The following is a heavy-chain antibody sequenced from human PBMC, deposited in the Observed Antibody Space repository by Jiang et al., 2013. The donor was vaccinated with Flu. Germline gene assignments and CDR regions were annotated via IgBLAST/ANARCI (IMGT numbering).Heavy chain of an antibody. V-gene: IGHV4-59*03. D-gene: IGHD1-26*01. CDR2: IYYSGST. CDR3: ATHNQRGAEH. Sequence: KPSETLSLTCNVSGASMSSYYWSWIRQPPGKGLEWIGNIYYSGSTNYNPSLKSRVSMLVDTSKKQFSLDLSSVTAADTAVYYCATHNQRGAEHWGQGTLITVSS. J-gene: IGHJ1*01. CDR1: GASMSSYY.